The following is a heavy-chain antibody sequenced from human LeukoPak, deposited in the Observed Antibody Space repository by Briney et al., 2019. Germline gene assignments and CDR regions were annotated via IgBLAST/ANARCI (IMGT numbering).Heavy chain of an antibody. V-gene: IGHV3-30*02. CDR2: IRYDGSNK. D-gene: IGHD2-15*01. J-gene: IGHJ6*03. Sequence: PGGSLRLSCAASGFTFSNYGMYWVRQAPGKGLEWVAFIRYDGSNKYYADSVKGRFTISRDNSKNTLYLQMNSLRAEDTAVYYCAKLPQGVVDYYYYMDVWGKGTTVTVSS. CDR3: AKLPQGVVDYYYYMDV. CDR1: GFTFSNYG.